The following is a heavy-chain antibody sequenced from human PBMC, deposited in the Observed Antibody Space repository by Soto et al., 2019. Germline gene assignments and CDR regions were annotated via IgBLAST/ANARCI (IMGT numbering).Heavy chain of an antibody. J-gene: IGHJ4*02. CDR3: VKDNDFWRGHYIGHFDY. CDR2: ISPNGRSA. V-gene: IGHV3-64D*06. D-gene: IGHD3-3*01. CDR1: GFIFSNYA. Sequence: VGSLRLSCSASGFIFSNYAMHWVRQAPGKGLEHVSAISPNGRSAYYADSVKGRFAISRDNSENTLFLQMSGLRPEDTAVYYCVKDNDFWRGHYIGHFDYWGQGALVTVSS.